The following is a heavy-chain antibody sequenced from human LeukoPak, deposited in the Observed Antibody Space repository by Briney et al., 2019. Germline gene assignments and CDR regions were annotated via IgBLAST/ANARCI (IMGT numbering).Heavy chain of an antibody. D-gene: IGHD5-18*01. J-gene: IGHJ3*02. CDR3: ARRGRRSLGRQLRYPTPHDAFDI. CDR1: GFTFSSYG. Sequence: PGGSLRLSCAASGFTFSSYGMHWVRQAPGKGLEWVAFVRYDGSQKYYADSVKGRFTLSRDNSKSTLYLQMNSLRAEDTAVYYCARRGRRSLGRQLRYPTPHDAFDIWGQGTMVTVSS. CDR2: VRYDGSQK. V-gene: IGHV3-30*02.